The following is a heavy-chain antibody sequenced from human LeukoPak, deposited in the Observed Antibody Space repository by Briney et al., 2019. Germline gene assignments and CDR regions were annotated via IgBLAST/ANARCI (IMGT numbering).Heavy chain of an antibody. D-gene: IGHD3-16*02. CDR2: INHSGST. CDR1: GGSISSYY. Sequence: SETLSLTCTFSGGSISSYYWSWIRQPPGKGLEWIGEINHSGSTNYNPSLKSRVTISVDTSKNQFSLKLSSVTAADTAVYYCARGRGITFGGVIAVDYWGQGTLVTVSS. V-gene: IGHV4-34*01. CDR3: ARGRGITFGGVIAVDY. J-gene: IGHJ4*02.